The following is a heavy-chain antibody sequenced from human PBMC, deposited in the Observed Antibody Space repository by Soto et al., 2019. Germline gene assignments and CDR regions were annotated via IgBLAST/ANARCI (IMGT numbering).Heavy chain of an antibody. CDR1: GGSISRGGYY. J-gene: IGHJ4*02. D-gene: IGHD3-3*01. CDR3: ARSGITIFGVVILVFDY. CDR2: IYYSGST. Sequence: SETLSLTCTVSGGSISRGGYYWSWIRQHPGKGLEWIGYIYYSGSTYYNPSLKSRVTISVDTSKNQFSLKLSSVTAADTAVYYCARSGITIFGVVILVFDYWGQGTLVTVSS. V-gene: IGHV4-31*03.